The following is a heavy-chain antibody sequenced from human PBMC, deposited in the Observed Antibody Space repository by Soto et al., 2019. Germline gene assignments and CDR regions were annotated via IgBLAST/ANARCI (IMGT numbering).Heavy chain of an antibody. J-gene: IGHJ4*02. Sequence: ASVKVSCKASGYTFTSYGISWVRQAPGQGLEWMGRIIPYIGKTNYAKKLQGRVTIVVDTSTSTAYMELNSLRYEDTAVYYCARDKGYCSDTSCPDFDYWGQGTLVTVSS. D-gene: IGHD2-15*01. CDR3: ARDKGYCSDTSCPDFDY. CDR2: IIPYIGKT. V-gene: IGHV1-18*01. CDR1: GYTFTSYG.